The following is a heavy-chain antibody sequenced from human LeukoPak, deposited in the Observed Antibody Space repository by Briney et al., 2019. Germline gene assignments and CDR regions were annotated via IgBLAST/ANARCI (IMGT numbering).Heavy chain of an antibody. CDR3: ARYVDIVVVVAATWFDP. J-gene: IGHJ5*02. D-gene: IGHD2-15*01. V-gene: IGHV4-4*07. Sequence: PSESLSLTCTVSGVSFSGYYRSWIRQPPGKGLEWIGRIYTSGSTNYNPSLKSRVTMSVDTSKNQFSLKLSSVTAADTAVYYCARYVDIVVVVAATWFDPWGQGTLVTVSS. CDR2: IYTSGST. CDR1: GVSFSGYY.